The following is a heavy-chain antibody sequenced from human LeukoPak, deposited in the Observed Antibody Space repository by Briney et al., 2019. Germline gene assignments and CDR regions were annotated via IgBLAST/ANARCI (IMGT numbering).Heavy chain of an antibody. D-gene: IGHD6-19*01. CDR1: GFTFSSYA. V-gene: IGHV3-23*01. J-gene: IGHJ4*02. Sequence: GGSLRLSCAASGFTFSSYAMSWVRQAPGKGLEWISAISGSGGSTYYADSVKGRFTISRDNSKNTLYLQMNSLRAEDTAVYYCAKVEQWPLRHFDYWGQGTLVTVSS. CDR2: ISGSGGST. CDR3: AKVEQWPLRHFDY.